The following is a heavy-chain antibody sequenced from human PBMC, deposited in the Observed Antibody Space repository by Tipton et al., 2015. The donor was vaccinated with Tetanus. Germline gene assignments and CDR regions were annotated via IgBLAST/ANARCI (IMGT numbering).Heavy chain of an antibody. V-gene: IGHV3-7*01. CDR2: IQRDGGDK. CDR1: GLTFKNYW. CDR3: ARAFFAAATS. D-gene: IGHD6-13*01. Sequence: SLRLSCAASGLTFKNYWMTWVRQGPGKGLERVASIQRDGGDKYYLDSVKGRFTISRDNTKDLLFLQMNNLTAEDTAVYYCARAFFAAATSWGQGTLVTVSS. J-gene: IGHJ5*02.